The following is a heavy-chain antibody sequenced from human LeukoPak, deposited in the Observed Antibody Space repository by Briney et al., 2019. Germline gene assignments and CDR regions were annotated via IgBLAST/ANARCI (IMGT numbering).Heavy chain of an antibody. CDR1: GYTFTGYY. CDR3: ADIAVAGDFDY. D-gene: IGHD6-19*01. CDR2: INPNSGGT. J-gene: IGHJ4*02. V-gene: IGHV1-2*06. Sequence: GASVKVPCKASGYTFTGYYMHWVRQAPGQGLEWMGRINPNSGGTNYAQKFQGRVTMTRDTSISTAYMELSRLRSDDTAVYYCADIAVAGDFDYWGQGTLVTVSS.